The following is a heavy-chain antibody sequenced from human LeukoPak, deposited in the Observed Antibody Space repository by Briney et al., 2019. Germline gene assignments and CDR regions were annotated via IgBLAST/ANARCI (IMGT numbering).Heavy chain of an antibody. CDR1: GGSFSGYY. V-gene: IGHV4-34*01. Sequence: SETLSLTCAVYGGSFSGYYWSWIRQPPGKGLEWIGEINHSGSTNYNPSLKGRVTISVDTSKNQFSLKLSSVTAADTAVYYCARAGHFGGSGIIWFDPWGQGTLVTVSP. J-gene: IGHJ5*02. CDR3: ARAGHFGGSGIIWFDP. CDR2: INHSGST. D-gene: IGHD3-10*01.